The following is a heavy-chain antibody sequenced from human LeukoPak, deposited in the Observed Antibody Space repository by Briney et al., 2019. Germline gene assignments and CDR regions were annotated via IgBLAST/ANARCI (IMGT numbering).Heavy chain of an antibody. CDR2: ISGSGGST. Sequence: GGSLRLSCAASGFTFSSYAMSWVRQAPGKGLEWVSAISGSGGSTYYADSVKGRFTISRDNSKNTLYLQMNSLRAEDTAVYYCAKDRRTYYDSSGYHDYWGQGTLVTVSS. V-gene: IGHV3-23*01. CDR1: GFTFSSYA. CDR3: AKDRRTYYDSSGYHDY. D-gene: IGHD3-22*01. J-gene: IGHJ4*02.